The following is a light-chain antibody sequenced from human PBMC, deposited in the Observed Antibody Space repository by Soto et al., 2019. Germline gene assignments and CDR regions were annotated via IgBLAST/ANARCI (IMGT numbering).Light chain of an antibody. J-gene: IGKJ4*01. V-gene: IGKV1-39*01. CDR3: QQSYSAPLT. CDR1: QSISSY. Sequence: DIQMTQSPSSLSASVGDRVTITCRASQSISSYLNWYQQKPGKDPKLLIYAASSLQSGVPSRFSGSGSGTDFTLTINSLQPEDLATYYLQQSYSAPLTFGGGTKVEIK. CDR2: AAS.